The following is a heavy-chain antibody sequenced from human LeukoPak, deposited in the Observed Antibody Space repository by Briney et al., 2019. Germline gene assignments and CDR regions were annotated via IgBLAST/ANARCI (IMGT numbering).Heavy chain of an antibody. V-gene: IGHV1-24*01. J-gene: IGHJ6*02. Sequence: ASVKVSCKVSGYTLTELSMHWVRQAPGKGLEWMGGFDPEDGETIYAQKFQGRVTMTEDTSTDTAYMELSSLRSEDTAVYYCARDLVDYYGSGKNGMDVWGQGTTVTVSS. CDR3: ARDLVDYYGSGKNGMDV. D-gene: IGHD3-10*01. CDR1: GYTLTELS. CDR2: FDPEDGET.